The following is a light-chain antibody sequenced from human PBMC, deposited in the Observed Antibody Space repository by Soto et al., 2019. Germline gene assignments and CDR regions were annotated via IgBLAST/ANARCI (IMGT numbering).Light chain of an antibody. CDR1: QSISSW. CDR3: QQYNSYSPWT. CDR2: KAS. J-gene: IGKJ1*01. V-gene: IGKV1-5*03. Sequence: DSQMTQSPCTLSASVGDRVTITCRASQSISSWLAWYQQKPGKAPKLLIYKASSLESGVPSRFSGSGSGTEFTLTISSLQPDDFATNYCQQYNSYSPWTLGQGTKVEIK.